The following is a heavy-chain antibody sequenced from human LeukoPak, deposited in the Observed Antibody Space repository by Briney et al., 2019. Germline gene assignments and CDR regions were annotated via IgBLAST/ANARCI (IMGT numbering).Heavy chain of an antibody. CDR1: GFTFSSNA. J-gene: IGHJ4*02. D-gene: IGHD4-17*01. Sequence: GGSLRLSCAASGFTFSSNAMNWVRQAPGKGLEWVSAISGSGGSTYYADSVKGRFTISRDNSKNTLYLQMNSLRAEDTAVYYCAKDLDYGDYLFDYWGQGTLVTASS. CDR3: AKDLDYGDYLFDY. CDR2: ISGSGGST. V-gene: IGHV3-23*01.